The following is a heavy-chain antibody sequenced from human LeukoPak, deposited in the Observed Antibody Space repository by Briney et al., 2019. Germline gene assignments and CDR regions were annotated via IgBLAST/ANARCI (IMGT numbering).Heavy chain of an antibody. D-gene: IGHD6-6*01. Sequence: SETLSLTCSVSGGSISSLYWSWIRQPPGKGMEWIGYIYYTGSTNYNPSLRGRVTMFVDMSKNQFSLRLSSVTAADAAVYYCARHRAYSSSSPFDYWGQGTLVTVSS. CDR3: ARHRAYSSSSPFDY. CDR1: GGSISSLY. J-gene: IGHJ4*02. CDR2: IYYTGST. V-gene: IGHV4-59*08.